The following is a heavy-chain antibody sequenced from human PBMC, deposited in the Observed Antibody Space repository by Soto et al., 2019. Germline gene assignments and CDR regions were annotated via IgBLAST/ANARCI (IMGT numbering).Heavy chain of an antibody. Sequence: PGDSLKISCKGSGYSFTNYWIGWVRQMPGKGLEWMGIINPGDSDSKYRPSFQGQVTFSADKSINTAYLQWSSLKAPDTAMYYCARHREFRQKNDAFDIWGQGTMVTVSS. D-gene: IGHD3-10*01. J-gene: IGHJ3*02. CDR2: INPGDSDS. CDR3: ARHREFRQKNDAFDI. V-gene: IGHV5-51*01. CDR1: GYSFTNYW.